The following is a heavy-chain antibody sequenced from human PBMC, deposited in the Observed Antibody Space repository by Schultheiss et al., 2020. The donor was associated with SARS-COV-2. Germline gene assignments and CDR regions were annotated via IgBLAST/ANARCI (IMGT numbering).Heavy chain of an antibody. D-gene: IGHD3-16*01. Sequence: SVKVSCKASGGTFSSYAISWVRQAPGQGLVWMGGIIPIFGTANYAQKFQGRVTITADKSTSTAYMELSSLRSDDTAVYYCAREASSATGGEYFDYWGQGTLVTVSS. J-gene: IGHJ4*02. V-gene: IGHV1-69*06. CDR2: IIPIFGTA. CDR1: GGTFSSYA. CDR3: AREASSATGGEYFDY.